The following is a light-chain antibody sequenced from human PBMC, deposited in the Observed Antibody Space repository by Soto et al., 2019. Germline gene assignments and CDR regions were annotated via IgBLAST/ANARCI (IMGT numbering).Light chain of an antibody. V-gene: IGKV3-15*01. CDR3: QQYNVSPLT. CDR1: QSVSSN. CDR2: VAS. Sequence: IVMTQSPATLSVSPGERATLSCRASQSVSSNLAWYQQKPGQTPKLLIYVASTRATGIPARFSGSGSGTEFTLTISSLQSEDCAVYYCQQYNVSPLTFGGGTKGEFK. J-gene: IGKJ4*01.